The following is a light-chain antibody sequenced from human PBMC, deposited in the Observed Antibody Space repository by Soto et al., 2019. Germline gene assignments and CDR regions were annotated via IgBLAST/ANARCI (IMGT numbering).Light chain of an antibody. CDR2: DVS. CDR1: SSDVGAYNY. Sequence: QSVLTQPATVSGSPGQSITISCTGTSSDVGAYNYVSWYQQLPGKAPKLMIYDVSNRPSGVSNRFSGSKSGNTASLTISGLQAEDETDYYCFSYTTSSTYVFGTGTKVTV. J-gene: IGLJ1*01. CDR3: FSYTTSSTYV. V-gene: IGLV2-14*03.